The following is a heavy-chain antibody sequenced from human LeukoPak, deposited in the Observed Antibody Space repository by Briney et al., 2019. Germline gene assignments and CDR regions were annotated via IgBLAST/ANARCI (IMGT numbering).Heavy chain of an antibody. CDR3: ARVRNDVLDY. CDR1: GFTFSSYS. D-gene: IGHD1-1*01. J-gene: IGHJ4*02. Sequence: PGGSLRLSCAASGFTFSSYSMNWVRQAPGKGLEWVSSISSSSSYIKYADSVKGRFTISRDNAKNSLYLQMNSLRAEDTAVYYCARVRNDVLDYWGQGTLVTVSS. V-gene: IGHV3-21*01. CDR2: ISSSSSYI.